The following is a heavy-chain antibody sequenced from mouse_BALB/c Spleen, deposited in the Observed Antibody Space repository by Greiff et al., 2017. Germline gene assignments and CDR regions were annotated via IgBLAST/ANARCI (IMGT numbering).Heavy chain of an antibody. D-gene: IGHD2-1*01. Sequence: EVQRVESGGGLVKPGGSLKLSCAASGFTFSDYYMYWVRQTPEKRLEWVATISDGGSYTYYPDSVKGRFTISRDNAKNNLYLQMSSLKSEDTAMYYCARDDYGNAWFAYWGQGTLVTVSA. J-gene: IGHJ3*01. CDR2: ISDGGSYT. CDR1: GFTFSDYY. CDR3: ARDDYGNAWFAY. V-gene: IGHV5-4*02.